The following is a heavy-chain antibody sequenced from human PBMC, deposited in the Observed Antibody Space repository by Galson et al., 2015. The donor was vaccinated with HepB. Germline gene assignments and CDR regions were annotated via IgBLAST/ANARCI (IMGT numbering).Heavy chain of an antibody. V-gene: IGHV3-13*01. CDR3: ARAGGIYGNWYFDL. D-gene: IGHD4-17*01. CDR1: GFSFSDYD. J-gene: IGHJ2*01. Sequence: SLRLSCAASGFSFSDYDMHWVRQASGRGLEWVSSIGTAGDTKYSDSVKGRFTISRQNAENSFYLQMNSLGVGDTAEYYCARAGGIYGNWYFDLWGRGTLVTVSS. CDR2: IGTAGDT.